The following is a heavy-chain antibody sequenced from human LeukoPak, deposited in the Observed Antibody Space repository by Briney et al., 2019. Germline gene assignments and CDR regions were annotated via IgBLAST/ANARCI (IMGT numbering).Heavy chain of an antibody. Sequence: GGSPRLSCAASGFTFSSYSMNWVRQAPGRGLEWVSSISSSSSNIYYADSVKGRFTISRDNAKNSLYLQMNSLRAEDTAVYYCARDLRWELLIENYFDYWGQGTLVTVSS. J-gene: IGHJ4*02. CDR2: ISSSSSNI. CDR3: ARDLRWELLIENYFDY. D-gene: IGHD1-26*01. V-gene: IGHV3-21*01. CDR1: GFTFSSYS.